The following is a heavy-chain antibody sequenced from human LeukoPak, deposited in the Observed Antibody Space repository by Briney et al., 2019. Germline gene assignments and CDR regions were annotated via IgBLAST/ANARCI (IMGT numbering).Heavy chain of an antibody. CDR3: AKDQAAFGDYDFDY. D-gene: IGHD4-17*01. CDR1: GFTFSSYG. Sequence: GGSLRLSCAASGFTFSSYGMHWVRQAPGKGLDWVAVISSDGSNTHYADSVEGRFTISRDNSKNTLSLQMDSLRADDTAVYYCAKDQAAFGDYDFDYWGQGTLVTVSP. J-gene: IGHJ4*02. CDR2: ISSDGSNT. V-gene: IGHV3-30*18.